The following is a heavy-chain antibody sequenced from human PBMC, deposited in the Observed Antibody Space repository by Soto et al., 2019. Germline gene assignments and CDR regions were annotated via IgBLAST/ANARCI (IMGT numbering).Heavy chain of an antibody. CDR1: GGSISSSSYY. V-gene: IGHV4-39*07. J-gene: IGHJ6*02. Sequence: SETLSLTCTVSGGSISSSSYYWGWIRQPPGKGLEWIGSIYTSGSTNYNPSLKSRVTMSVDTSKNQFSLKLSSVTAADTAVYYCAREATNGYYYYYGMDVWGQGTTVTVSS. D-gene: IGHD5-12*01. CDR2: IYTSGST. CDR3: AREATNGYYYYYGMDV.